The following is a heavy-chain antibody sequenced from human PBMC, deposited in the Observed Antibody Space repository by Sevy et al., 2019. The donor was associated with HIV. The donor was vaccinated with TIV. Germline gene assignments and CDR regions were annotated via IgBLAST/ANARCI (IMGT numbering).Heavy chain of an antibody. Sequence: GGSLRLSCAASGFTFSSYGMHWVRQAPGKGLEWVAVIWYDGSNQYYADSVKGRFTISRDNSRNTLYLQMNSLRAEDTAIYYCAKRRVQSGLSGGGANYGMDVCGRGTTVTVSS. CDR3: AKRRVQSGLSGGGANYGMDV. J-gene: IGHJ6*02. CDR2: IWYDGSNQ. CDR1: GFTFSSYG. V-gene: IGHV3-33*06. D-gene: IGHD2-8*02.